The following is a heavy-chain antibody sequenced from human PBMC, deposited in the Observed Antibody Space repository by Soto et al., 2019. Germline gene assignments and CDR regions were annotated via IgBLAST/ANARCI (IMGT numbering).Heavy chain of an antibody. D-gene: IGHD2-2*02. V-gene: IGHV1-69*13. CDR2: IIPIFGTA. Sequence: SVKVSCKASGGTFSSYAISWVRQAPGQGLEWMGGIIPIFGTANYAQKFQGRVTITADESTCTAYMELSSLRSEDTAVYYCARHVVVPAAILPYYYYYGMDVWGQGTTVTVSS. J-gene: IGHJ6*02. CDR3: ARHVVVPAAILPYYYYYGMDV. CDR1: GGTFSSYA.